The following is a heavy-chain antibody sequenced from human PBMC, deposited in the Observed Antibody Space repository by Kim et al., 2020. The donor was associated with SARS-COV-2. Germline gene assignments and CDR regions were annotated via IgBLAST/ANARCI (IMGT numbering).Heavy chain of an antibody. CDR3: ARDIYYYDSSGYRLPLTSYYDDYGMDV. Sequence: GGSLRLSCAASGFTFSSYGMHWVRQAPGKGLEWVAVISYDGSNKYYADSVKGRFTISRDNSKNTLYLQMNSLRAEDTAVYYCARDIYYYDSSGYRLPLTSYYDDYGMDVWGQGTTVTVSS. CDR1: GFTFSSYG. CDR2: ISYDGSNK. D-gene: IGHD3-22*01. V-gene: IGHV3-33*05. J-gene: IGHJ6*02.